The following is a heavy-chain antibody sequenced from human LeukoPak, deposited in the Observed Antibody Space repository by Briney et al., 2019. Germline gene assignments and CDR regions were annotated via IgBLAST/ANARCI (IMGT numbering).Heavy chain of an antibody. Sequence: PGRSLRLSCAASGFTFDDYAMHWVRQAPGKGLERVSGISWNSGTIGYADSVKGRFTISRDNAKNSLYLQMNSLRAEDTAVYYCASYHEYYYYMDVWGKGTTVTVSS. CDR1: GFTFDDYA. CDR2: ISWNSGTI. J-gene: IGHJ6*03. CDR3: ASYHEYYYYMDV. D-gene: IGHD3-10*01. V-gene: IGHV3-9*01.